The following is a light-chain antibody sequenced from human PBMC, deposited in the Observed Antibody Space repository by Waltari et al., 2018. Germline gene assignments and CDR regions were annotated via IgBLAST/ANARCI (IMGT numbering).Light chain of an antibody. V-gene: IGKV1-5*03. CDR2: RAS. CDR3: QHYLGYSWT. CDR1: QSVDTW. J-gene: IGKJ1*01. Sequence: DIQMTQSPSTVSASVGDRVTITCRASQSVDTWLAWYQQQPGKAPSLLVYRASGLESVVPSMFIDSGSGTEFILTINSLQPDYCATDYCQHYLGYSWTFGQGTKVDIK.